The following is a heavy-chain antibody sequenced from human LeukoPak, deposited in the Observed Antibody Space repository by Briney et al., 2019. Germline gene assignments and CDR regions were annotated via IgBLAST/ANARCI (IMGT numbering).Heavy chain of an antibody. J-gene: IGHJ5*02. CDR2: INPSGGST. V-gene: IGHV1-46*01. D-gene: IGHD3-22*01. Sequence: ASVKVSCKASGYTFTSYYMHWVRQAPGQGLEWMGIINPSGGSTSYAQKFQGRVTMTRDTSTSIVYMELSSLRSEDTAMYYCARDLAYDSSAQGNWFDPWGQGTLVTVSS. CDR3: ARDLAYDSSAQGNWFDP. CDR1: GYTFTSYY.